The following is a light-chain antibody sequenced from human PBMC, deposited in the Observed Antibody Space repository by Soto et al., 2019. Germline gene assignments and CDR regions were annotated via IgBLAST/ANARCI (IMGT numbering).Light chain of an antibody. CDR3: CSYAGTYTWV. CDR1: SSDVGSYTY. J-gene: IGLJ3*02. Sequence: QAALDQPRPVSGSPGQSVNLPCTGTSSDVGSYTYDSWYQHYPGKAPQLMIYDVNERPSGVPYRFSGSKSGNAASLTISRLQAEDEADYCCCSYAGTYTWVFGGGTKVTVL. CDR2: DVN. V-gene: IGLV2-11*01.